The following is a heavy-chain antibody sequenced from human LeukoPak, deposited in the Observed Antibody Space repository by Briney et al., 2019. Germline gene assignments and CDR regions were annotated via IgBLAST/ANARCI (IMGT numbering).Heavy chain of an antibody. CDR1: GFTFSSYW. D-gene: IGHD3-10*01. J-gene: IGHJ4*02. CDR3: ARDPDYYGSGSYDY. Sequence: GGSLRLSCAASGFTFSSYWMSWVRQAPGKGLEWMANIKQDGSEKYYVDSVKGRFTISRDNAKNSLYLQMNSLRAEDTAVYYCARDPDYYGSGSYDYWGQGALVTVSS. V-gene: IGHV3-7*01. CDR2: IKQDGSEK.